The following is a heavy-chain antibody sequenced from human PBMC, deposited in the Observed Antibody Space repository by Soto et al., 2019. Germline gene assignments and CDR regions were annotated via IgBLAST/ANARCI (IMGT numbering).Heavy chain of an antibody. V-gene: IGHV3-48*02. D-gene: IGHD6-19*01. CDR1: GFSFSIYS. CDR3: ARSVEGHFDY. CDR2: ITSDTNTI. Sequence: EVQLVESGGGLVQPGGFLRLSCAASGFSFSIYSMNWVRQAPGKGLEWSSYITSDTNTIKYADSVKGRFTISRDNAKNSLYLQMNSLRDEDTAVYYCARSVEGHFDYWGQGTVVTVSS. J-gene: IGHJ4*02.